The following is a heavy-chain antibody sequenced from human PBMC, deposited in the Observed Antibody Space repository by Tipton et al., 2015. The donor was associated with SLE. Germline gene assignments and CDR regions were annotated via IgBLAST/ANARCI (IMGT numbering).Heavy chain of an antibody. J-gene: IGHJ4*02. CDR2: NCYGVSS. V-gene: IGHV4-61*05. D-gene: IGHD2-15*01. Sequence: TLSLTCTVSGGSISSSSYCWGWIRQPPGKGLEWIGYNCYGVSSWQTPSLKSRVTMSEDMSKNQLSLRLRSVTAEDTAIYYCARSMGAGSCIGVKCLQPFDYWGQGTLVTVSS. CDR1: GGSISSSSYC. CDR3: ARSMGAGSCIGVKCLQPFDY.